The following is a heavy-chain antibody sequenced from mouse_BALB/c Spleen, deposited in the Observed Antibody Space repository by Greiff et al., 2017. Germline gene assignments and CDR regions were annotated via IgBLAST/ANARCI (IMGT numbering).Heavy chain of an antibody. J-gene: IGHJ1*01. V-gene: IGHV1S22*01. D-gene: IGHD3-3*01. CDR1: GYTFTSYW. CDR2: IYPGSGST. CDR3: TIGWYFDV. Sequence: LQQPGSELVRPGASVKLSCKASGYTFTSYWMHWVKQRHGQGLEWIGNIYPGSGSTNYDEKFKSKGTLTVDTSSSTAYMHLSSLTSEDSAVYYCTIGWYFDVWGAGTTVTVSS.